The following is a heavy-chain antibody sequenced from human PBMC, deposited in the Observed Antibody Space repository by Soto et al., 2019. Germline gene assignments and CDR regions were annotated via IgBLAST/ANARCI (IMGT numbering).Heavy chain of an antibody. Sequence: QVQLVQSGAEVKKPGSSVKVSCKASGGTFSSYAISWVRQAPGQGLEWMGGIIPIFGTANYAQKFQGRVTITADESMSTAYMELSSLRSEDTAVYYCARKVAAAGTTTYYYYDMDVWGQGTTVTVSS. J-gene: IGHJ6*02. D-gene: IGHD6-13*01. CDR2: IIPIFGTA. V-gene: IGHV1-69*01. CDR1: GGTFSSYA. CDR3: ARKVAAAGTTTYYYYDMDV.